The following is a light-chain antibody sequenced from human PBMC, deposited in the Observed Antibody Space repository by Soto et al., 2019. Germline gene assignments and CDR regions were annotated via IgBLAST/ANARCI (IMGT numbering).Light chain of an antibody. J-gene: IGKJ2*01. CDR3: QQYNDWPRGYT. CDR2: GAS. CDR1: QSVSSN. V-gene: IGKV3-15*01. Sequence: EIVMTQSPATLSVSPGERATLSCRASQSVSSNLAWYQQKPGQAPRLLFYGASTRATGIPVRFSASGSGTEFTLTISSLQSEHFAVYYCQQYNDWPRGYTFGQGTKLEIK.